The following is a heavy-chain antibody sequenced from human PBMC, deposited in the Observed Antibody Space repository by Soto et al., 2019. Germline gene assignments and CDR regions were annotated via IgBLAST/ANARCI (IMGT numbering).Heavy chain of an antibody. D-gene: IGHD4-17*01. CDR3: AREYGDPFPSNWFDP. CDR2: IYHSGST. J-gene: IGHJ5*02. V-gene: IGHV4-31*03. Sequence: QVQLQESGPGLVKPSQTLSLTCTVSGGSISSGNYYWSWLRQHPGKGLEWIGYIYHSGSTYYNPSLKSRVTISVDTSKNQFSLKLSSVTAADTAIYYCAREYGDPFPSNWFDPWGQGTLVTGSS. CDR1: GGSISSGNYY.